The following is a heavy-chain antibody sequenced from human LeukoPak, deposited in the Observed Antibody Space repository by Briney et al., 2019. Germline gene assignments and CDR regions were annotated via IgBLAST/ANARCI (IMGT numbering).Heavy chain of an antibody. Sequence: GGSLRLSCAASGFTFSSFWMHWVRQVPGKGLVWVSRINSDGNIITYADSVKGRFTIPRDNARNLVYLQMKSLRAEDTAVYYCVAGMGNYWGQGTLVPV. CDR3: VAGMGNY. CDR1: GFTFSSFW. CDR2: INSDGNII. V-gene: IGHV3-74*01. D-gene: IGHD6-13*01. J-gene: IGHJ4*02.